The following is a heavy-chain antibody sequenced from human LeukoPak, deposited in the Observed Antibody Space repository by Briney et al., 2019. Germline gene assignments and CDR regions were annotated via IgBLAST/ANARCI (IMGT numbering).Heavy chain of an antibody. Sequence: GESLQFSSRGSGYSFTSDWSTWVRLMPGEGLEWMGTIDPGDSYTNYSPSFQGHVTISVDRSITTAYLQWSSLKASDTAIYYCARRRADSGGYSYAGFDPWGQGTLVTVSS. CDR3: ARRRADSGGYSYAGFDP. D-gene: IGHD2-21*01. CDR1: GYSFTSDW. CDR2: IDPGDSYT. J-gene: IGHJ5*02. V-gene: IGHV5-10-1*01.